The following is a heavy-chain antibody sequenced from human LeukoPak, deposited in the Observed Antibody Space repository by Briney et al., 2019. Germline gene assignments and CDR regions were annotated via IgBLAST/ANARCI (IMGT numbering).Heavy chain of an antibody. V-gene: IGHV1-18*01. J-gene: IGHJ5*02. CDR2: ISAYNGNT. Sequence: ASVKVSCKASGYTFTSYGISWVRQAPGQGLEWMGWISAYNGNTNYAQKLQGRVTMTTDTSTSTAYMEQRSLRSDDTAVYYCAREIVDSSGYYPGDPWGQGTLVTVSS. CDR3: AREIVDSSGYYPGDP. CDR1: GYTFTSYG. D-gene: IGHD3-22*01.